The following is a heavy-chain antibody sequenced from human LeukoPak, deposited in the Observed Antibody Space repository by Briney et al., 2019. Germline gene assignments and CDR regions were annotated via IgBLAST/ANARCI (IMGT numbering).Heavy chain of an antibody. CDR2: INHSGST. CDR3: ARLGSSSSGRPYYFDY. CDR1: GGSFSGYY. Sequence: SETLSLTCAVYGGSFSGYYWSWIRQPPGKGLEWIGEINHSGSTNYNPSLKSRVTISVDTSKNQFSLKLSSLTAADPAVDYCARLGSSSSGRPYYFDYWGQGTLVTVS. J-gene: IGHJ4*02. V-gene: IGHV4-34*01. D-gene: IGHD6-6*01.